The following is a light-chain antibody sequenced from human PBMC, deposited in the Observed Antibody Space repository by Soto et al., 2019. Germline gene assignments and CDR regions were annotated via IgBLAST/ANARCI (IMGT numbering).Light chain of an antibody. J-gene: IGLJ3*02. CDR1: SSDFGDYDY. CDR2: EVF. CDR3: SSYTSASTLV. Sequence: QSALTQPASVSGSPGQSITISCTGTSSDFGDYDYVSWYQQHPGKAPKLIIYEVFHRPSGLSNRFSASKSGYTASLTISGLRAEDEAIYHCSSYTSASTLVFGGGTKLTVL. V-gene: IGLV2-14*01.